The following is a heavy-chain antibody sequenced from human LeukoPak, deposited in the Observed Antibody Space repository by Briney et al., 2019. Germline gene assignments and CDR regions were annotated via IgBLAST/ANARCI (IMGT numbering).Heavy chain of an antibody. CDR1: GFTFTSSA. V-gene: IGHV1-58*01. CDR3: AAKWERVASGNDY. CDR2: IVVGSGNT. Sequence: ASVKVSCKASGFTFTSSAVQWVRQARGQRLEWIGWIVVGSGNTNYAQKFQERVTITRDMSTSTAYMELSSLRSEDTAVYYCAAKWERVASGNDYWGQGTLVTVSS. J-gene: IGHJ4*02. D-gene: IGHD1-26*01.